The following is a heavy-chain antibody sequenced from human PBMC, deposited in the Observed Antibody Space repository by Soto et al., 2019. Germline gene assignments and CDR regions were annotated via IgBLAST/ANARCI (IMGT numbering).Heavy chain of an antibody. V-gene: IGHV1-69*13. CDR3: ASFFGVVPYYDYGMDV. J-gene: IGHJ6*02. D-gene: IGHD3-3*01. Sequence: VASVKVSCKASGCTFSSYAISWVRQAPGQGLEWMGGIIPIFGTANYAQKFQGRVTITADESTSTAYMELSSLRYEDTAVYYCASFFGVVPYYDYGMDVWCQGTTVTVSS. CDR1: GCTFSSYA. CDR2: IIPIFGTA.